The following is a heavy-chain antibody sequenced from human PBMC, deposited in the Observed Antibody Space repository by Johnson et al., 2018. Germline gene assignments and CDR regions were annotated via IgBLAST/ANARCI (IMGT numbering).Heavy chain of an antibody. CDR3: ARGVRGRYLDV. Sequence: VQLVESGGGLVKPGGSLRLSCAASGFTFSSYSMNWVRQAPGKGREWVASISSSSSYIYYADSVKGRFTISRDNAKNSLYLQMNSLRAEDTAVYYCARGVRGRYLDVWGKGTTVTVSS. CDR1: GFTFSSYS. D-gene: IGHD3-10*01. V-gene: IGHV3-21*01. J-gene: IGHJ6*04. CDR2: ISSSSSYI.